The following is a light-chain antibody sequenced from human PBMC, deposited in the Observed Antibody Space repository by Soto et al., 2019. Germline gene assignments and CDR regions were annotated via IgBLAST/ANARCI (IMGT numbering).Light chain of an antibody. CDR3: TSYTSSSTLDV. V-gene: IGLV2-14*02. J-gene: IGLJ1*01. CDR2: EGS. CDR1: SSDVGSNSL. Sequence: QSALTQPASVSGSPGQSITISCTGTSSDVGSNSLVSWYQEHPGKAPRLMIYEGSKRPSGVSNRFSGSKSGHTASLTISGLQSEDEADYFCTSYTSSSTLDVFGTGTKLTVL.